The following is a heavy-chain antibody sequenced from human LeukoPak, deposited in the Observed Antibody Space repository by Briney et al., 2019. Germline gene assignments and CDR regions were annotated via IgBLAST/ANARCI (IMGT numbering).Heavy chain of an antibody. V-gene: IGHV3-30*02. CDR2: IRYDGSNK. D-gene: IGHD4-17*01. CDR1: GFTFSSYG. Sequence: GGSLRLSCAASGFTFSSYGMHWVRQAPSKGLEWVAFIRYDGSNKYYADSVKGRFTISRDNSKNTLYLQMNSLRAEDTAVYYCAKDQSHYGDLGHWGQGTLVTVSS. J-gene: IGHJ4*02. CDR3: AKDQSHYGDLGH.